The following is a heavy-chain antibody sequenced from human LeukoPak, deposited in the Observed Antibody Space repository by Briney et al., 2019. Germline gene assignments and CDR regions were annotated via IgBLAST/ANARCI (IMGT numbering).Heavy chain of an antibody. Sequence: SETLSLACTVSGGSISPYSWSWIRQPPGKGLEWIGYVYYTGSTNYNPSLRSRVTISVDRSKNQFSLNLSSVTAADTAVYYCARADCGRDCYPFDYWGQGTLVTVSS. CDR3: ARADCGRDCYPFDY. D-gene: IGHD2-21*02. CDR1: GGSISPYS. V-gene: IGHV4-59*01. J-gene: IGHJ4*02. CDR2: VYYTGST.